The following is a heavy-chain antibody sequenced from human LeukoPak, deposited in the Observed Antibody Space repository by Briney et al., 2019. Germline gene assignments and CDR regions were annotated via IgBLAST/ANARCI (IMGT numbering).Heavy chain of an antibody. J-gene: IGHJ4*02. D-gene: IGHD3-10*01. CDR3: ARPRYGSGSLDS. CDR2: INQSGST. Sequence: SGTLSLTCAVYGESFSGHYWTWIRQPPGRGLEWIGEINQSGSTTSNPSLHNRLTISVDTSKNQFSLRLTSVTAADTAIYYCARPRYGSGSLDSWGQGTLVTVSS. CDR1: GESFSGHY. V-gene: IGHV4-34*01.